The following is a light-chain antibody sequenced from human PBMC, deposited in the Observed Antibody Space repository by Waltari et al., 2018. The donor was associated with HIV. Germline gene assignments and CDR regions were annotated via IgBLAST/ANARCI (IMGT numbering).Light chain of an antibody. J-gene: IGLJ1*01. V-gene: IGLV1-47*01. CDR3: ATWDDILSGYL. CDR1: NSNIGSNF. Sequence: QSVPTQPPSASGTPGQRVALSCSGSNSNIGSNFVYWYQQPPGTAPNLLIYKDNQRPSGVPERFSASKSGSSSSLAISGLRSEDEAEYYCATWDDILSGYLFGTGTKVTVL. CDR2: KDN.